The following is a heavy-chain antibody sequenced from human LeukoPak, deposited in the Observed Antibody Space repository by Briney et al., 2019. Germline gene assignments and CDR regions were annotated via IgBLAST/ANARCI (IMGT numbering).Heavy chain of an antibody. CDR2: IYPGDSDT. V-gene: IGHV5-51*01. CDR3: ARIEGCGGDCYPRGDNWFDP. CDR1: GYSFTSYW. Sequence: GESLKISCKGSGYSFTSYWIGWVRQIPGKGLEWMGIIYPGDSDTRYSPSFQGQVTISADKSISTAYLQWSSLKASDTAMYYCARIEGCGGDCYPRGDNWFDPWGQGTLVTVSS. D-gene: IGHD2-21*02. J-gene: IGHJ5*02.